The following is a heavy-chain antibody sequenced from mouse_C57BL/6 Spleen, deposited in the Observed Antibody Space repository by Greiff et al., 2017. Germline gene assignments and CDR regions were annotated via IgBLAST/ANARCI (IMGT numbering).Heavy chain of an antibody. CDR1: GFNIKDDY. CDR3: TTGPLAY. V-gene: IGHV14-4*01. J-gene: IGHJ3*01. CDR2: IDPEDGYT. Sequence: VQLQQSGAELVRPGASVKLSCTASGFNIKDDYMHWVKQRPEQGLEWIGWIDPEDGYTEYASKFQGKATITADTSSNTAYLQLSSLTAEDTAVYYCTTGPLAYWGQGTLVTVSA.